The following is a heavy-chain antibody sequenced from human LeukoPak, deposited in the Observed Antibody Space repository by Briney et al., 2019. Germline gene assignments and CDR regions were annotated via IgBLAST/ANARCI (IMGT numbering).Heavy chain of an antibody. Sequence: GGSLRLSCAASGFTFSSYWMSWVRQAPGKGLEWVSYISSTSSAIYYADSLKGRFTISRDNAKNSLYLQMDSLRAEDTAVYYCARVIGSYGDSAYWGQGTLVTVSS. V-gene: IGHV3-48*04. CDR1: GFTFSSYW. J-gene: IGHJ4*02. CDR3: ARVIGSYGDSAY. CDR2: ISSTSSAI. D-gene: IGHD3-16*01.